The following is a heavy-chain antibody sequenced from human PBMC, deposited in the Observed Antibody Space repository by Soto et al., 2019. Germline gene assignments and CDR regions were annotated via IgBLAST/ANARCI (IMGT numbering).Heavy chain of an antibody. J-gene: IGHJ3*02. V-gene: IGHV3-30*04. Sequence: GGSLRLSCAASGFTFSSYAMHWVRQAPGKGLEWVAVISYDGSNKYYADSVKGRFTISRDNSKNTLYLQMNSLRAEDTAVYYCAREARSVTTLYNWNDDDAFDIWGQGTMVTVSS. CDR1: GFTFSSYA. CDR2: ISYDGSNK. CDR3: AREARSVTTLYNWNDDDAFDI. D-gene: IGHD1-20*01.